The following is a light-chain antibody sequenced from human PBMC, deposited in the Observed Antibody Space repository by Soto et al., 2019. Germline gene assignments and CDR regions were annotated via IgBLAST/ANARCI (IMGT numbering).Light chain of an antibody. CDR1: QNVLYSSNNKNY. CDR2: WAS. Sequence: DIVMTQSPDSLAVSLGERATINCKSSQNVLYSSNNKNYLAWYQQKPGQPPKLLIYWASTRESGVPDRFSGSGSGTDFTLTISSLQAEDVAVYYCQQYYTTPLTLGGGTKVDIK. V-gene: IGKV4-1*01. CDR3: QQYYTTPLT. J-gene: IGKJ4*01.